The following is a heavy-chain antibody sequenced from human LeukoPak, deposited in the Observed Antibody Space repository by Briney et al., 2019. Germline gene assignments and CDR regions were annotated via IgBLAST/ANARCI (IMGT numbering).Heavy chain of an antibody. Sequence: ASVKVSCKASGYTFTSYGISWVRQAPGQGLEWMGWISAYNGNTNYAQKLQGRVTMTTDTSTSTAYMELRSLRSDDTAVYYCEREQLWLGARHEYGMDVWGQGTTVTVSS. CDR2: ISAYNGNT. CDR1: GYTFTSYG. D-gene: IGHD3-10*01. CDR3: EREQLWLGARHEYGMDV. J-gene: IGHJ6*02. V-gene: IGHV1-18*01.